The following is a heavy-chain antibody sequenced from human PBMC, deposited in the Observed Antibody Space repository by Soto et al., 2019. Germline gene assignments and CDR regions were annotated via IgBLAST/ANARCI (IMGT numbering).Heavy chain of an antibody. V-gene: IGHV5-51*01. Sequence: ESVTISCKSSGYNFNPCWISGVRQMPGKGLELMGIIYFGDSDVRYSPSFQGQVTISADKSISTAYLQWSSLKSSYTATYYCARHRGDHVDHGCNGTPVTAS. J-gene: IGHJ4*01. CDR3: ARHRGDHVDH. CDR2: IYFGDSDV. CDR1: GYNFNPCW. D-gene: IGHD2-21*01.